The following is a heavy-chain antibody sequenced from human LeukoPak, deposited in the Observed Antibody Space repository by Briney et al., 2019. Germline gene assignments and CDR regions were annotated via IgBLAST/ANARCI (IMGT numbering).Heavy chain of an antibody. CDR1: GGSMNNYY. Sequence: SETLSLTCIVSGGSMNNYYWSWIRQPPGKRLWWIAYIHYTGITNYKPFLKSRVTISLDTSKNQFSLKLNSVTAADTAFYYCARILEGSGAAFDIWGQGTMVTVSS. CDR2: IHYTGIT. V-gene: IGHV4-59*12. J-gene: IGHJ3*02. CDR3: ARILEGSGAAFDI. D-gene: IGHD1-26*01.